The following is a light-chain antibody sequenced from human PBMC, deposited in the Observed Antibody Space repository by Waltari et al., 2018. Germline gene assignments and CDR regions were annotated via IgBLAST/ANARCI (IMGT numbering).Light chain of an antibody. V-gene: IGKV1-39*01. CDR1: QSISNY. Sequence: DIQMTQSPSSLSASVGDRVTITCRASQSISNYLNWYQQKSGKPPNLLIYTASSLHSGVPSRFSGSGSGTDFTLTISSLRPEDFATYYCQQSYSAPRTFGQGTKVEIK. J-gene: IGKJ1*01. CDR2: TAS. CDR3: QQSYSAPRT.